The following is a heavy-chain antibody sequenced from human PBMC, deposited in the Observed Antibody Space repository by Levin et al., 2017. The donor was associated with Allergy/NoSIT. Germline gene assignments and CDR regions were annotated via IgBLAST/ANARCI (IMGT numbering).Heavy chain of an antibody. CDR2: IRSKPYGGTT. V-gene: IGHV3-49*03. CDR1: GFTFGDHA. D-gene: IGHD3-10*01. J-gene: IGHJ4*02. CDR3: SRGSGGGLEY. Sequence: GESLKISCTASGFTFGDHAMSWFRQAPGKGLEWVGFIRSKPYGGTTEYAASVKGRFTISRDDSKSIAYLQMNSLRTEDTAVYYCSRGSGGGLEYWGQGTLATVSS.